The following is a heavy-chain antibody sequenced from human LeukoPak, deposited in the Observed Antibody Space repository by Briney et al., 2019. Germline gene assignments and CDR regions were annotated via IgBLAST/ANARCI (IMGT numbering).Heavy chain of an antibody. CDR3: TTGGGPVTTSEEYFKH. V-gene: IGHV3-43D*03. CDR1: GFTFDDYA. J-gene: IGHJ1*01. D-gene: IGHD4-17*01. CDR2: ISWDGGSS. Sequence: PGGSLRLSCAASGFTFDDYAIHSVRQAPGKGLEWVILISWDGGSSNYAVSVKGRFTIYRDNSKNFVYLQMNSLTTEDTALYYCTTGGGPVTTSEEYFKHWGQGTPVTVSS.